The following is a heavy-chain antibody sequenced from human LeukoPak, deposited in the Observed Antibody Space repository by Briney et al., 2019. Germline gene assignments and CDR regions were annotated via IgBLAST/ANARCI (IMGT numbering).Heavy chain of an antibody. CDR1: GGSITSYY. CDR2: FYYTGST. CDR3: ARGARSNWFDP. Sequence: TSETLSLTCTVSGGSITSYYRSWIRQPPGKGLEWIASFYYTGSTNFNPSLRSRVTISVDTSKNQFSLKLSSVTAADTALYYCARGARSNWFDPWGQGTLVTVSS. D-gene: IGHD3-10*01. V-gene: IGHV4-59*01. J-gene: IGHJ5*02.